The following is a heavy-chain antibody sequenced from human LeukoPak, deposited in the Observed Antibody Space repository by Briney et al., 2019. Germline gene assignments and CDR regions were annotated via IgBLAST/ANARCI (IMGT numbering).Heavy chain of an antibody. J-gene: IGHJ6*02. CDR3: ARGPAPPWIQLWPYYYYGMDV. Sequence: GASVKVSCTASGGTFSSYAISWVRQAPGQGLEWMGGIIPIFGTANYAQKFQGRVTITADESTSTAYMELSSLRSEDTAVYYCARGPAPPWIQLWPYYYYGMDVWGQGTTVTVSS. D-gene: IGHD5-18*01. V-gene: IGHV1-69*13. CDR2: IIPIFGTA. CDR1: GGTFSSYA.